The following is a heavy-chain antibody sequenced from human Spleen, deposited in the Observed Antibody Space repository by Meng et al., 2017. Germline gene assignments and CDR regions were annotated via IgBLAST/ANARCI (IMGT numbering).Heavy chain of an antibody. V-gene: IGHV4-59*01. D-gene: IGHD2-2*01. CDR2: IYYRGRT. CDR3: ARVHCSSDRCYYEIDP. CDR1: GASINDYY. Sequence: SETLSPTCSVSGASINDYYWTWIRQPPGKRLEWSGYIYYRGRTDYNPSLESRVTISVDTSKNQFSLKLNSPTAADTAMYYCARVHCSSDRCYYEIDPWGQGTLVTVSS. J-gene: IGHJ5*02.